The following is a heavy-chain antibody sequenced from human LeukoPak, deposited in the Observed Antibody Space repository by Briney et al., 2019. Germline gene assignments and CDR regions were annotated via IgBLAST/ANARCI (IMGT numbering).Heavy chain of an antibody. V-gene: IGHV4-38-2*01. CDR1: GYSISSGYY. D-gene: IGHD5-18*01. CDR3: ARARRGYSYEPFDY. CDR2: IYHSRST. J-gene: IGHJ4*02. Sequence: KPSETLSLTCAVSGYSISSGYYWGWIRQPPGRGLEWIGSIYHSRSTYYNPSLKSRVTISVDTSKNQFSLRLSSVTAADTAVYYCARARRGYSYEPFDYWGQGTLVTASS.